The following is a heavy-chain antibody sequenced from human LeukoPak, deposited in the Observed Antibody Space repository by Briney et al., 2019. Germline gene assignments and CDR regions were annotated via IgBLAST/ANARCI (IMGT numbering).Heavy chain of an antibody. V-gene: IGHV5-51*01. D-gene: IGHD3-10*01. Sequence: GESLKISCKGSGYTLTSNWIGWVRQMPGKGLEWMGIIYPGDSEIRYSPSFQGQVTISADKSISTAYLQWSSLKTSDNAMYYCARLNRVLRGVFDYWGQGTLVTVSS. CDR1: GYTLTSNW. CDR3: ARLNRVLRGVFDY. CDR2: IYPGDSEI. J-gene: IGHJ4*02.